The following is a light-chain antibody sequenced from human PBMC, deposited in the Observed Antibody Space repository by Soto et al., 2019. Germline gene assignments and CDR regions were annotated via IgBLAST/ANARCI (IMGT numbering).Light chain of an antibody. CDR1: SSDVGGYNY. J-gene: IGLJ1*01. Sequence: QSVLTQPASVSGSPGQSITISCTGTSSDVGGYNYVSWYQQHPGKAPKLMIYEVSNRPSGVSNRFSGSKSGNTASLTISGLQAEDEAEYYCSSYTSSSTRVFGPGSKVTDL. V-gene: IGLV2-14*01. CDR2: EVS. CDR3: SSYTSSSTRV.